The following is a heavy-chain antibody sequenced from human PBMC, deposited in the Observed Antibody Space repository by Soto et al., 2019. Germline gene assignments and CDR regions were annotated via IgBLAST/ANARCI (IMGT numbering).Heavy chain of an antibody. CDR1: GYTLTELS. CDR3: ATVRISQGLAFDY. J-gene: IGHJ4*02. Sequence: GGPVKVSCKVSGYTLTELSMHWVRQAPGKGLEWMGGFDPEDGETIYAQKFQGRVTMTEDTSTDTAYMELSSLRSEDTAVYYCATVRISQGLAFDYWGQGTLVTVSS. D-gene: IGHD6-19*01. V-gene: IGHV1-24*01. CDR2: FDPEDGET.